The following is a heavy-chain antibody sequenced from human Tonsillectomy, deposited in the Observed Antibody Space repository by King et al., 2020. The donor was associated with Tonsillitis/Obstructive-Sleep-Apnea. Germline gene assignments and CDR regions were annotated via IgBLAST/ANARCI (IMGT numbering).Heavy chain of an antibody. V-gene: IGHV5-10-1*01. Sequence: QLVQSGAEVKKPGESLRLSCKASGYTFTNYWIDWVRQMPGKGLEWMGTIDPSDSYTNYSPSFQGHVTISPDKSISTAYLQWSSLKASDTAIYYCARRYFDGHYYYYMDVWGKGTTVTVSS. CDR1: GYTFTNYW. J-gene: IGHJ6*03. CDR3: ARRYFDGHYYYYMDV. D-gene: IGHD3-9*01. CDR2: IDPSDSYT.